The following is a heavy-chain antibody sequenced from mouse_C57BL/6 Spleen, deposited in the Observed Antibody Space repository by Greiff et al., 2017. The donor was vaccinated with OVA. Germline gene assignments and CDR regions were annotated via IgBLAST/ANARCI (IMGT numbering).Heavy chain of an antibody. CDR3: ARDQDGYSFDY. J-gene: IGHJ2*01. V-gene: IGHV3-6*01. Sequence: EVQLQESGPGLVKPSQSLSLTCSVTGYSITSGYYWNWIRQFPGNKLEWMGYISYDGSNNYNPSLKNRISITRDTSKNQFFLKLNSVTTEDTATYYCARDQDGYSFDYWGQGTTLTVSS. D-gene: IGHD2-3*01. CDR1: GYSITSGYY. CDR2: ISYDGSN.